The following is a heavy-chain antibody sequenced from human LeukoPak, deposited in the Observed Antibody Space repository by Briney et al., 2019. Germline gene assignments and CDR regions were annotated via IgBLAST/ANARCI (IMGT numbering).Heavy chain of an antibody. CDR3: TREDCDNVRGYGASDA. D-gene: IGHD5-18*01. CDR2: ISGGNHI. Sequence: GRSMRLSCGASGFTFSSYAMSWVRQAAGKGLEWVSSISGGNHIYYADSVKGRFTISRDNARNSLSLQMNALRAEDTAVYYCTREDCDNVRGYGASDAWGQGTLVTVSS. V-gene: IGHV3-69-1*02. J-gene: IGHJ5*02. CDR1: GFTFSSYA.